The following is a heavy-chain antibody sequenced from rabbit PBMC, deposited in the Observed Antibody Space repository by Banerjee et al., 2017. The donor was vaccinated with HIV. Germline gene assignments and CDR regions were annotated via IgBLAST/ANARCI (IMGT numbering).Heavy chain of an antibody. V-gene: IGHV1S45*01. J-gene: IGHJ4*01. CDR3: ARSPYASSSGYNL. D-gene: IGHD1-1*01. CDR2: IYNGDGST. Sequence: QEQLEESGGGLVKPEGSLTLTCTASGFSFSNKYVMCWVRQAPGKGPEWIACIYNGDGSTYYASWAKGRFTISKTSSTTATLQMTSLTAADTATYFCARSPYASSSGYNLWCQGTLVTVS. CDR1: GFSFSNKYV.